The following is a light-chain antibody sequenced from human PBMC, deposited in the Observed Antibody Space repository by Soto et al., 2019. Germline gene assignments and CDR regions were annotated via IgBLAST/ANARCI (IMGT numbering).Light chain of an antibody. V-gene: IGKV1-9*01. J-gene: IGKJ2*01. CDR1: QGISSY. CDR2: AAS. Sequence: DIQLTQSPSFLSASVGDRVTITCRASQGISSYLAWYQQKPGKAPKLLIYAASTLQSGVPSRFSGSGSGTEFTLTISSLQPEDSATYYCQQLNSYPPSYTFGQGTKLEIK. CDR3: QQLNSYPPSYT.